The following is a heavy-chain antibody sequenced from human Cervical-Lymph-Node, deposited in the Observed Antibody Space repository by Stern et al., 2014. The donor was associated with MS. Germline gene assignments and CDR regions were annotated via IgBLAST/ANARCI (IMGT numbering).Heavy chain of an antibody. CDR3: ARDTSSPERSDW. Sequence: EVQLVESGGGVIQPGGSLRLSCTASGFTVRRDYMTWVRQAPGQGLECISLITNVGSTCYTDSVKGRFTISRDDSKNTVYLHVTSLRAEDTAMYYCARDTSSPERSDWWGQGTLVTVSS. D-gene: IGHD1-1*01. J-gene: IGHJ4*02. CDR2: ITNVGST. CDR1: GFTVRRDY. V-gene: IGHV3-53*01.